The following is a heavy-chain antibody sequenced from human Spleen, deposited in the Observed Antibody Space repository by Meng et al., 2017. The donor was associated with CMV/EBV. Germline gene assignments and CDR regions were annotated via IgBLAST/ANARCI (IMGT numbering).Heavy chain of an antibody. D-gene: IGHD2-2*01. CDR1: AGSISNFY. CDR3: ARGHCTTTTCYDGAFDI. V-gene: IGHV4-59*01. CDR2: VYHSGTT. Sequence: SETLSLTCTVSAGSISNFYWSWIRQSPGKRLKWIGYVYHSGTTNYNPSLKSRVAMPVDTSRNQFSLKLSSVTAADTAVYYCARGHCTTTTCYDGAFDIWGQGTMVTVSS. J-gene: IGHJ3*02.